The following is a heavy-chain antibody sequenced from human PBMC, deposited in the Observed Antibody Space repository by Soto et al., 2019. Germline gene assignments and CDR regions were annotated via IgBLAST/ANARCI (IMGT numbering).Heavy chain of an antibody. Sequence: EVHLVETGGGLIQPGGSLRLSCAASKLTVGSSYMTWVRQAPGKGLEWVSVIYSGGLTYYADSVKGRFTISRDTSKNTLYLQMNTLRADDTAVYYCASSAGFCSGGSCYDYWGQGTLVTVSS. D-gene: IGHD2-15*01. V-gene: IGHV3-53*02. CDR2: IYSGGLT. CDR1: KLTVGSSY. J-gene: IGHJ4*02. CDR3: ASSAGFCSGGSCYDY.